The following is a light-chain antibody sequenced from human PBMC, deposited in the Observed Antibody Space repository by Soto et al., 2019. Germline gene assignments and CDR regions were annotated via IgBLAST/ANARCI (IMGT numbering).Light chain of an antibody. CDR3: QQRSNWQIT. CDR1: QSVSTY. CDR2: DAS. J-gene: IGKJ5*01. V-gene: IGKV3-11*01. Sequence: ESVLTHSPGTLSLSPGESATLSCRASQSVSTYLAWYQQKPGQAHRLLIYDASNRVTGIPARFRGSGSGTDFTLTISSLEPEDFAVYYCQQRSNWQITFGQGTRLEIK.